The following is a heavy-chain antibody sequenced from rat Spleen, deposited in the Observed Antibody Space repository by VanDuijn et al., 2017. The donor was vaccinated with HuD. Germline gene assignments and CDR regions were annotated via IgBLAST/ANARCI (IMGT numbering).Heavy chain of an antibody. J-gene: IGHJ3*01. CDR2: ISSGGST. CDR1: GYSLTSNG. CDR3: TRSYGGYTSNWFPY. D-gene: IGHD1-11*01. V-gene: IGHV2S8*01. Sequence: QVQLKESGPGLVQPSQTLSLTCTVSGYSLTSNGVSWVRQPPGKGLEWIAAISSGGSTYYNSALKSRLRISRDTSRSQVFLKMNSLQTDDTAIYFCTRSYGGYTSNWFPYWGQGSLVTVSS.